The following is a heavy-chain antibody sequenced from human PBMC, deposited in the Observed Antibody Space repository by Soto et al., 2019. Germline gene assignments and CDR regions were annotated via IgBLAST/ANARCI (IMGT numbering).Heavy chain of an antibody. D-gene: IGHD6-13*01. J-gene: IGHJ4*02. CDR1: GFTFDDYA. V-gene: IGHV3-9*01. CDR3: AKAGTAVDTRYFDY. CDR2: ISWNSGSI. Sequence: EVQLVESGGGLVQPGRSLRLSCAASGFTFDDYAMHWVRQAPGMGLEWVSGISWNSGSIGYADSVKGRFTISRDNAKNSLYLQMNSLRAEDTALYYCAKAGTAVDTRYFDYWGQGTLVTVSS.